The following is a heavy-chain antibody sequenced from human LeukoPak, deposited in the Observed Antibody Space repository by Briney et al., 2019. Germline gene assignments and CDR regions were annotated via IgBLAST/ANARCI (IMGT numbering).Heavy chain of an antibody. V-gene: IGHV3-13*01. CDR1: GFTFSSYD. CDR3: ARGKGARYYYDSSGIDAFDI. J-gene: IGHJ3*02. Sequence: GGSLRLSCAASGFTFSSYDMHWVRQATGKGLGWVSAIGTAGDTYYPGSVKGRFTISRENAKNSLYLQMNSPRAGDTAVYYCARGKGARYYYDSSGIDAFDIWGQGTMVTVSS. D-gene: IGHD3-22*01. CDR2: IGTAGDT.